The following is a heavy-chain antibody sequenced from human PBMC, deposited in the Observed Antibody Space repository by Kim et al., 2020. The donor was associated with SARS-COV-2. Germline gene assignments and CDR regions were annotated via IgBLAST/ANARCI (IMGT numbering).Heavy chain of an antibody. CDR1: GFTFSNYA. CDR2: ISYDGSNK. J-gene: IGHJ5*02. V-gene: IGHV3-30*04. Sequence: GGSLRLSCAASGFTFSNYAMHWVRQAPGQGLEWVAVISYDGSNKYYADSVKGRFTISRDGSKNTLYLHMNSLTTEDTAVYYCARDWSITASVNLDAWGQGTLVTVSS. CDR3: ARDWSITASVNLDA. D-gene: IGHD5-12*01.